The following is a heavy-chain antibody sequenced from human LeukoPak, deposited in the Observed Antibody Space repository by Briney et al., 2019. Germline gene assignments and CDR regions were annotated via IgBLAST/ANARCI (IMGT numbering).Heavy chain of an antibody. CDR1: GYTFTSYG. D-gene: IGHD6-19*01. CDR2: ISAYNGST. Sequence: ASVKVSCKASGYTFTSYGISWVRQAPGQGLEWMGWISAYNGSTNYAQKLQGRVTMTTDTSTSTAYMELRSLRSDDTAVYYCARVSYSSGWYGNDAFDIWGQGTMVTVSS. V-gene: IGHV1-18*01. CDR3: ARVSYSSGWYGNDAFDI. J-gene: IGHJ3*02.